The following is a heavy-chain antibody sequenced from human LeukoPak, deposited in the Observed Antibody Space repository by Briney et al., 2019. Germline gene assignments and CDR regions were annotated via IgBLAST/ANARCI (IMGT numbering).Heavy chain of an antibody. D-gene: IGHD5-12*01. V-gene: IGHV3-23*01. J-gene: IGHJ4*02. CDR2: ISASGGST. CDR1: GFAFSSYA. CDR3: AKDFLGRGYSGVVGLVFDY. Sequence: GGSLRFSCAASGFAFSSYAMSWVRQAPGKGLEWVSSISASGGSTYYADSVKGRFTISRDNSKNTLYLQMNSLRAEDTAVYYCAKDFLGRGYSGVVGLVFDYWGQGTLVPVSS.